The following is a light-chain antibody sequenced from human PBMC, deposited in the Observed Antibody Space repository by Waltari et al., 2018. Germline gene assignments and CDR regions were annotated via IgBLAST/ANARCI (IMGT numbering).Light chain of an antibody. CDR1: QSISTW. CDR2: KAS. CDR3: QQYNSYSAST. V-gene: IGKV1-5*03. J-gene: IGKJ1*01. Sequence: DIQMTQSPSTLSASVGARISITCRASQSISTWLAWYQQKPGKAPNLLIYKASTLETGVPSRFSGSGSGTEFTLTISGLQPDDFASYYCQQYNSYSASTFGQGTKVEV.